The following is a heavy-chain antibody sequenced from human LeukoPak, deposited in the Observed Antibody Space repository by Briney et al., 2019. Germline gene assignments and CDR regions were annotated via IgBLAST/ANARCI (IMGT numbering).Heavy chain of an antibody. V-gene: IGHV4-34*01. CDR2: INHSGST. CDR1: GGSFSGYY. CDR3: ARDLGFLDY. J-gene: IGHJ4*02. D-gene: IGHD3-10*01. Sequence: SETLSLTCAVYGGSFSGYYWSWIRQPPGKGLEWIGEINHSGSTNYNPSLKSRVTISVDTSKNQFSLKLSSVTAADTAVYYCARDLGFLDYWGQGTLVTVSS.